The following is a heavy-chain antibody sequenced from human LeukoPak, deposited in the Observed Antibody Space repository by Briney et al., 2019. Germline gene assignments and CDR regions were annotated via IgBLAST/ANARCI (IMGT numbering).Heavy chain of an antibody. CDR1: GFALSGNY. CDR3: ARDRTSSTWPYMDV. V-gene: IGHV3-53*01. D-gene: IGHD6-6*01. Sequence: GGSLRLSRAPSGFALSGNYMSWVRQAPGRGLEWVSVIYIGGSTHYADSVKGRFTISRDNSKNTLYLQMNSLRAEDTAVYYCARDRTSSTWPYMDVWGKGTTVTVSS. J-gene: IGHJ6*03. CDR2: IYIGGST.